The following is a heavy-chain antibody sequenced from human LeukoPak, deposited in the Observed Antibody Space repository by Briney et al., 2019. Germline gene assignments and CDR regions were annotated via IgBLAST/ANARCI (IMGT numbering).Heavy chain of an antibody. CDR1: GGSISLYY. Sequence: SETLPLTCTVSGGSISLYYWSWLRQPPGKGLEWIGQIYYTGSTSYNPSLKSRVTISVDTSNNHLSLKLSSLTAADTAVYYCARHAREYYYGKDVWGQGTTVTVSS. CDR2: IYYTGST. J-gene: IGHJ6*02. CDR3: ARHAREYYYGKDV. D-gene: IGHD3-10*01. V-gene: IGHV4-59*08.